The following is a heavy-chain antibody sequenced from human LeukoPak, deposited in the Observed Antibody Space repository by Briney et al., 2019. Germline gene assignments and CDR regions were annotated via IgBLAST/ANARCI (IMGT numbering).Heavy chain of an antibody. Sequence: PGGSLRLSCAASGFTFRDYAMYWVRQAPGKGLEWVSGISWDSSSVAYADSVKGRFTISRDNAKNTLYLQMNSLRGEDTAVYYCTRDSGYNAFDIWGQGTMVTVSS. CDR1: GFTFRDYA. CDR3: TRDSGYNAFDI. CDR2: ISWDSSSV. V-gene: IGHV3-9*01. J-gene: IGHJ3*02. D-gene: IGHD5-12*01.